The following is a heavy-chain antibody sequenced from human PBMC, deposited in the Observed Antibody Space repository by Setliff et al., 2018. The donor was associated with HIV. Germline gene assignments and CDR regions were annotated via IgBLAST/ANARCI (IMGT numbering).Heavy chain of an antibody. J-gene: IGHJ4*01. D-gene: IGHD5-12*01. CDR1: GISVSSNY. V-gene: IGHV3-53*01. CDR2: IYTGGNT. Sequence: PGGSLRLSCAVSGISVSSNYISWVRQAPGKGLEWVSVIYTGGNTYYADSVKGRFIISRDNSKNTVYLQMKNLRAEDTAIYYCATSPPGGSSDYIWGSDFFDHWGHGALVTVSS. CDR3: ATSPPGGSSDYIWGSDFFDH.